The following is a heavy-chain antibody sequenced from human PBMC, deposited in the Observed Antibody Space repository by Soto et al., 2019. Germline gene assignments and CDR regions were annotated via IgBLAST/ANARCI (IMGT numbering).Heavy chain of an antibody. D-gene: IGHD3-22*01. Sequence: ASVKVSCKASGYTFTSYGISWVRQAPGQGLEWMGWISAYNGNTNYAQKLQGRVTMTTDTSTSTAYMELRSLRSDDTAVYYCARKKSGYPGNYYYYGMDVWGQGTTVTVSS. CDR1: GYTFTSYG. J-gene: IGHJ6*02. V-gene: IGHV1-18*01. CDR3: ARKKSGYPGNYYYYGMDV. CDR2: ISAYNGNT.